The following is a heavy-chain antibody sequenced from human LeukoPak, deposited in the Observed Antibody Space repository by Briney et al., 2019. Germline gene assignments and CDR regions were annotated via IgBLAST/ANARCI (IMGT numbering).Heavy chain of an antibody. D-gene: IGHD6-13*01. CDR2: IYYSGST. J-gene: IGHJ2*01. V-gene: IGHV4-59*08. Sequence: SETLSLTCTVSGGSVSSYYWSWIRQPPGKGLEWIGYIYYSGSTNYNPSLKSRVTISVDTSKNQFSLKLSSVTAADTAVYYCARHSKSSIAAAGTYYWYFDLWGRGTLVTVSS. CDR1: GGSVSSYY. CDR3: ARHSKSSIAAAGTYYWYFDL.